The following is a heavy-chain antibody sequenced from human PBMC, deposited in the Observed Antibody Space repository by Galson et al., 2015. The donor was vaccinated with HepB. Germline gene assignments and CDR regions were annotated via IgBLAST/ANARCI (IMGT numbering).Heavy chain of an antibody. J-gene: IGHJ4*02. CDR2: ISYDGRNK. D-gene: IGHD6-19*01. CDR1: GVTFSNYG. Sequence: SLRLSCAASGVTFSNYGMHWVRQAPGKGLEWVAVISYDGRNKYYTDSEKGRFTISRDNSKNMVYLQMNSLRAEDTALYYCAKDPYLYSALAGTMAGFDYWGQRTLVTVSS. V-gene: IGHV3-30*18. CDR3: AKDPYLYSALAGTMAGFDY.